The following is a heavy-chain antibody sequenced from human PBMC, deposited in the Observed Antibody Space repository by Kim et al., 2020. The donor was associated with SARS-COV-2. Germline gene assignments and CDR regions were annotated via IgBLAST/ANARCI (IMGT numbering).Heavy chain of an antibody. CDR2: ISTYNFNT. J-gene: IGHJ3*02. V-gene: IGHV1-18*04. CDR3: ARHGFGGGDAFDI. CDR1: GYTFTFYG. D-gene: IGHD3-10*01. Sequence: ASVKVSCKASGYTFTFYGISWVRQAPGQGLEWMGWISTYNFNTDYAQNIQGRVLVTTDTSTSTAYMELRSLRSDDTAVYYCARHGFGGGDAFDIWGQGTMVTVSS.